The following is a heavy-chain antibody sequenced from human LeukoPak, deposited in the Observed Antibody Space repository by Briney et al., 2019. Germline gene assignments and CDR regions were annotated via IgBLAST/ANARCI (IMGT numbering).Heavy chain of an antibody. J-gene: IGHJ5*02. Sequence: SETLSLTCTVSGGSISSGDYHWSWIRQPPGKGLEWIGYIYYSGSTYYNPSLKSRVTISVDTSKNQFSLKLSSVTAADTAVYYCARMPYCSSTSCYTPANWFDPWGQGTLVTVSS. CDR2: IYYSGST. CDR3: ARMPYCSSTSCYTPANWFDP. D-gene: IGHD2-2*02. V-gene: IGHV4-30-4*01. CDR1: GGSISSGDYH.